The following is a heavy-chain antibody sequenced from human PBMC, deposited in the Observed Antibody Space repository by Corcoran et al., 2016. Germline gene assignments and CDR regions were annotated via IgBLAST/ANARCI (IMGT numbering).Heavy chain of an antibody. J-gene: IGHJ4*02. CDR1: GGSISRSNW. V-gene: IGHV4-4*02. D-gene: IGHD3-22*01. Sequence: QVQLQESGPGLVKPSGTLSLACAVSGGSISRSNWWSWVRQPPGKGLEWIGEIYHSGSTNYTPSLKSRVTISVDKSKNQFSLKLGSVTAADTAVYYCARGIRDDSSGYYLDYWGQGTLVTVSS. CDR2: IYHSGST. CDR3: ARGIRDDSSGYYLDY.